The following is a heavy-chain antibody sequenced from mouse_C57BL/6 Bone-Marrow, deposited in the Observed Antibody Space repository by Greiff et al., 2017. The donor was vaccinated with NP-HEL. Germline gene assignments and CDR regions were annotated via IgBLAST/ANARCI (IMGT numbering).Heavy chain of an antibody. CDR1: GYTFTSYW. J-gene: IGHJ2*01. CDR2: IDPSDSYT. Sequence: VKLQQPGAELVMPGASVKLSCKASGYTFTSYWMHWVKQRPGQGLEWIGEIDPSDSYTNYNQKFKGKSTLTVDKSSSTAYMQLSSLTSEDSAVYYCARERTSWDSYFDYWGQGTTLTVSS. V-gene: IGHV1-69*01. D-gene: IGHD3-3*01. CDR3: ARERTSWDSYFDY.